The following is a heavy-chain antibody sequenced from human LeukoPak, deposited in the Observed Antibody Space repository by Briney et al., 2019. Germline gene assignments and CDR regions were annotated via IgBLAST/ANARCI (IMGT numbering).Heavy chain of an antibody. CDR1: GFTFSNYW. Sequence: GGSLRLSCAASGFTFSNYWMHWVRQASGKGLEWVGRIRSKANSYATAYAASVKGRFTISRDESKNTAYLQMNSLKTEDTAVYYCTRRAKDDSSGYYSTWGQGTLVTVSS. J-gene: IGHJ5*02. CDR2: IRSKANSYAT. V-gene: IGHV3-73*01. D-gene: IGHD3-22*01. CDR3: TRRAKDDSSGYYST.